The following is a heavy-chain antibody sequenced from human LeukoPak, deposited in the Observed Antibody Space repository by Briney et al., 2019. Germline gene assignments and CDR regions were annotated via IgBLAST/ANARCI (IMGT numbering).Heavy chain of an antibody. CDR1: GFTFSSYW. V-gene: IGHV3-74*01. Sequence: GGSLRLSCAASGFTFSSYWMHWVRQAPGKGLVWVSRIKFDESATNYADSVKGRFTISRDNDRNTVYLQMNSLRAEDTAVYYCARVPITMVRGVPDYWGQGTLVTVSS. CDR3: ARVPITMVRGVPDY. CDR2: IKFDESAT. D-gene: IGHD3-10*01. J-gene: IGHJ4*02.